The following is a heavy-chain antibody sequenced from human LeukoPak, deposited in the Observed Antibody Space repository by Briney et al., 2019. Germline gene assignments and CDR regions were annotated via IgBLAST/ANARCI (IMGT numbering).Heavy chain of an antibody. J-gene: IGHJ6*03. D-gene: IGHD1-26*01. Sequence: GGSLRLSCAASGFTFDDYAMHWVRQAPGKGLEWVSGISWNSGSMGYADSVKGRFTISRDNAKNSLYLQMNSLRAEDMALYYCAKGGATGYYYYYMDVWGKGTTVTVSS. CDR3: AKGGATGYYYYYMDV. V-gene: IGHV3-9*03. CDR2: ISWNSGSM. CDR1: GFTFDDYA.